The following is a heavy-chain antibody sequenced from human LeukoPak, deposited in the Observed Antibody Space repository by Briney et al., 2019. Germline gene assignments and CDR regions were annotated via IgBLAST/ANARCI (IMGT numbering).Heavy chain of an antibody. J-gene: IGHJ5*02. CDR1: GGSISSSSYC. D-gene: IGHD2-2*01. CDR2: IYYSGST. CDR3: ARVVPAAIRLYWFDP. Sequence: PSETLSLTCTVSGGSISSSSYCWGWIRQPPGKGLEWIWSIYYSGSTYYNPSLKSRVTISVDTSKNQFSLKLSSVTAADTAVYYCARVVPAAIRLYWFDPWGQGTLVTVSS. V-gene: IGHV4-39*07.